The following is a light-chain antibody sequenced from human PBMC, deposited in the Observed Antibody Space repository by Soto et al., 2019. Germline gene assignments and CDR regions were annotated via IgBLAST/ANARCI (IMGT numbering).Light chain of an antibody. Sequence: QSALTQPASVSGSPGQSITISCTGTSSDVGAYNYVCWHQQHPGKVPKLMIYDVSSRPSGVSNRFSGSKSGNTASLTISGLQAEDEADYYCSSLTTSSTHVFGGGTKVTVL. J-gene: IGLJ1*01. CDR3: SSLTTSSTHV. V-gene: IGLV2-14*01. CDR1: SSDVGAYNY. CDR2: DVS.